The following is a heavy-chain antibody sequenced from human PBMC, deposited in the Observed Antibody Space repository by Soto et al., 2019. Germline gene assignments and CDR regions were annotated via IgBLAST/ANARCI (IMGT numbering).Heavy chain of an antibody. D-gene: IGHD3-16*01. J-gene: IGHJ6*02. CDR3: ARGLGGRMDD. V-gene: IGHV1-69*08. Sequence: QVQLVQSGAEVKKPGSSVRVSCKASGTIFSSYTISWVRQAPGQGLEWMGRIIPILGETNSAQKFQGRVTLXXDKSTNTAHMQLNSLRLEDTAVYYCARGLGGRMDDWGQGTTVTVSS. CDR2: IIPILGET. CDR1: GTIFSSYT.